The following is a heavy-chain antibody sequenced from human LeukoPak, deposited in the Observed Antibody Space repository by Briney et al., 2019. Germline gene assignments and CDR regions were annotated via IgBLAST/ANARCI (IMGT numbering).Heavy chain of an antibody. J-gene: IGHJ4*02. V-gene: IGHV3-21*01. CDR3: ATSFGAIRGY. CDR2: ITTSGGNI. CDR1: GFTFSRFN. Sequence: GGSLRLSCAASGFTFSRFNMYWVRQAPGQGLGWVSSITTSGGNIYYADSVRGRFTISRDNAKNSLYLQMNSLKAEDTAVYYCATSFGAIRGYWGQGTLVTVTS. D-gene: IGHD3-10*01.